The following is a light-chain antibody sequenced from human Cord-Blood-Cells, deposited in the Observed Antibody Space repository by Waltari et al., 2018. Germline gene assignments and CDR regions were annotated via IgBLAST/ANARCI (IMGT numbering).Light chain of an antibody. CDR1: ISDVGGYNY. CDR3: SSYTSSSTLYVV. Sequence: QSALTQPAAVSGSPGQSITISCTGTISDVGGYNYVSWYQQHPGKAPKLMIYEVSHRPSGVSNRFSGSKSGNTASLIISGLQAEDEADYYGSSYTSSSTLYVVFGGGTKLTVL. J-gene: IGLJ2*01. V-gene: IGLV2-14*01. CDR2: EVS.